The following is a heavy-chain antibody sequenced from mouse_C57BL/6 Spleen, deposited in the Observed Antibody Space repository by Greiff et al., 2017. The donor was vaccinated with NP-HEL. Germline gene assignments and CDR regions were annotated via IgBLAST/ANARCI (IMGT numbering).Heavy chain of an antibody. J-gene: IGHJ3*01. CDR2: IHPNSGST. CDR3: ARNEVYSNYVDWFAY. CDR1: GYTFTSYW. V-gene: IGHV1-64*01. D-gene: IGHD2-5*01. Sequence: QVQLQQPGAELVKPGASVKLSCKASGYTFTSYWMHWVKQRPGQGLEWIGMIHPNSGSTNYNEKFKSKATLTVDKSSSTAYMQLSSLTSEDSAVYYCARNEVYSNYVDWFAYWGQGTLVTVSA.